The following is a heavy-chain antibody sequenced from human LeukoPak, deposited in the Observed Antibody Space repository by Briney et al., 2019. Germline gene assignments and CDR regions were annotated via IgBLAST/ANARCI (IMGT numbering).Heavy chain of an antibody. J-gene: IGHJ1*01. D-gene: IGHD6-19*01. CDR1: GFTFSSYW. CDR2: IKQDGSEK. Sequence: PGGSLRLSCAASGFTFSSYWMSWVRKAPGKGLEWVANIKQDGSEKYYADSVKGRFTISRDNSKNTLYLQMNSLRAEDTAVYYCAKDLGIAVADGPGPFQHWGQGTLVTVSS. CDR3: AKDLGIAVADGPGPFQH. V-gene: IGHV3-7*01.